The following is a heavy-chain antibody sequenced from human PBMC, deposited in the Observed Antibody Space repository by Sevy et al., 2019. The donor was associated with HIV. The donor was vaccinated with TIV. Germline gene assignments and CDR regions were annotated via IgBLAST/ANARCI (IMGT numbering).Heavy chain of an antibody. CDR2: ISYHGRDK. Sequence: RGSLRLSCIVSGISFTTSGMHWVRQAPGKGLEWVAVISYHGRDKFYAESVKGRSTISRDNSKNMLYLQMNSLRAEDTGVYYCAKDFTGYNGMDVWGQGTMVTVSS. D-gene: IGHD3-9*01. V-gene: IGHV3-30*18. J-gene: IGHJ6*02. CDR3: AKDFTGYNGMDV. CDR1: GISFTTSG.